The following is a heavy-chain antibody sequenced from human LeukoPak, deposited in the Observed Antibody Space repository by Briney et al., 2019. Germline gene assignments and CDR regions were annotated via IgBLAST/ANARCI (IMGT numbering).Heavy chain of an antibody. V-gene: IGHV1-18*01. J-gene: IGHJ4*02. D-gene: IGHD3-22*01. Sequence: ASVMVSCKASGYTFTSYGISWVRQAPGQGLEWMGWISAYNGNTNYAQKLQGRVTMTTDTSTSTAYMELRSLRSDDTAVYYCARDRETYYYDSSGYYFDYWGQGTLVTVSS. CDR1: GYTFTSYG. CDR3: ARDRETYYYDSSGYYFDY. CDR2: ISAYNGNT.